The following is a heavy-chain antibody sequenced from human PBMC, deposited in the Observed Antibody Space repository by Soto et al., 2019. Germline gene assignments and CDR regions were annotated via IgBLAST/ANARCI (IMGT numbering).Heavy chain of an antibody. CDR3: AKDLPAAAATVNTFFDY. D-gene: IGHD4-17*01. J-gene: IGHJ4*02. CDR2: ISGSGGST. CDR1: GFTFSSYA. V-gene: IGHV3-23*01. Sequence: EVQLLESGGGLVQPGGSLRLSCAASGFTFSSYAMSWVRQAPGKGLEWVSAISGSGGSTYYADSVKGRFTISRDNSKNTLYLQMNSLRAEDTAVYYCAKDLPAAAATVNTFFDYWGQGTLVTVSA.